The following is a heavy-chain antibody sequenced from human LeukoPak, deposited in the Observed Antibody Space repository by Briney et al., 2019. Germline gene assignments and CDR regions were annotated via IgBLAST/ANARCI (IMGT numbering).Heavy chain of an antibody. Sequence: GGSLRLSCAASGFTFSNAWMTWVRQAPGKGLEWVGRIYRNADGATTDYAAPVKGRFTISRDDSKNTLYMQMNSLKTEDTAVYYCTTDSYCSTTTCYASSNYYYGLDAWGQGTSVTVSS. D-gene: IGHD2-2*01. V-gene: IGHV3-15*05. CDR2: IYRNADGATT. J-gene: IGHJ6*02. CDR1: GFTFSNAW. CDR3: TTDSYCSTTTCYASSNYYYGLDA.